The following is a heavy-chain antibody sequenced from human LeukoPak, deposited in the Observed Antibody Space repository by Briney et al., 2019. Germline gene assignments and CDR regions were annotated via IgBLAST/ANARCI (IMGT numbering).Heavy chain of an antibody. V-gene: IGHV4-39*01. CDR1: GGSISSSSYY. D-gene: IGHD3-10*01. CDR3: ARSQRITMVRGVIKAFDY. CDR2: IYYSGST. J-gene: IGHJ4*02. Sequence: SETPSLTCTVSGGSISSSSYYWGWIRQPPGKGLEWIGSIYYSGSTYYNPSLKSRVTISVDTSKNQFSLKLSSVTAADTAVYYCARSQRITMVRGVIKAFDYWGQGTLVTVSS.